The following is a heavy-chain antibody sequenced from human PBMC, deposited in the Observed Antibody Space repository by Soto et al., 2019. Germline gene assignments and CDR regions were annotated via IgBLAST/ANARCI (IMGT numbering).Heavy chain of an antibody. D-gene: IGHD3-16*01. Sequence: QVQLVQSGAEVKKPGASVKVSCKASGYTFTGYYIHWVRQAPGQGLECMGGINPNSCGTKYPQKFQGRVTMRRDTSIRTVYMSLTGMKSYGTAVYFCARDRGMGGGRASFDCWGQVTLVAVSS. CDR3: ARDRGMGGGRASFDC. V-gene: IGHV1-2*02. J-gene: IGHJ4*02. CDR2: INPNSCGT. CDR1: GYTFTGYY.